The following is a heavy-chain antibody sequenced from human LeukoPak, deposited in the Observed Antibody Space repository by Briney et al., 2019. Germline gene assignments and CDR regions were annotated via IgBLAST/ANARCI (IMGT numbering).Heavy chain of an antibody. V-gene: IGHV3-30-3*01. CDR3: ARGELFDY. CDR1: GFTFSSYA. Sequence: GGSLRLSCAASGFTFSSYAMHWVRQAPDKGLEWVAVISYDGSNKYYADSVKGRFTISRDNSKNTLYLQMNSLRAEDTAVYYCARGELFDYWGQGTLVTVSS. CDR2: ISYDGSNK. D-gene: IGHD1-26*01. J-gene: IGHJ4*02.